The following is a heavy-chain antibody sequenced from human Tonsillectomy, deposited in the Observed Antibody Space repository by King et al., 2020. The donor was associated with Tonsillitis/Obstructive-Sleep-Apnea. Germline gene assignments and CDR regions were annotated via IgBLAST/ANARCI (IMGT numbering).Heavy chain of an antibody. Sequence: QLVQSGAEVKKPGASVKVSCKASGYTFTSYGISWVRQATGQGLEWMGWISAYNGNTNYAQKLQGRVTMTTDTSTSTAYMELRSLRSDDTAVYYCAGEDSSSGYYYYYYMDVWGKGTTVTVSS. J-gene: IGHJ6*03. D-gene: IGHD6-6*01. CDR3: AGEDSSSGYYYYYYMDV. CDR2: ISAYNGNT. V-gene: IGHV1-18*01. CDR1: GYTFTSYG.